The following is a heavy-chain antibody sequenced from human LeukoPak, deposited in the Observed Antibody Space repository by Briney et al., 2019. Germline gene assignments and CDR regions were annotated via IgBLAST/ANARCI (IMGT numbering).Heavy chain of an antibody. Sequence: KASETLSLTCTVSGGSISSNNWWSWVRQPPGKGLEWIGEIYHGGGTNYNPSLKSRVTISVDNFRNQFSLNLSSVTAADTAMYYCARRPDYWGQGTLVTVSS. V-gene: IGHV4-4*02. CDR2: IYHGGGT. J-gene: IGHJ4*02. CDR3: ARRPDY. CDR1: GGSISSNNW.